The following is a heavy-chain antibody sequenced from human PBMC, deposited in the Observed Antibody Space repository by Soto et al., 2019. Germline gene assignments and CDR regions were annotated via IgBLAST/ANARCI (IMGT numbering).Heavy chain of an antibody. CDR1: GYTFTSYG. Sequence: ASVKVSCKASGYTFTSYGISWVRQAPGQGLEWMGWISAYNGNTNYAQKLQGRVTMTTDTSTSTAYMELRSLRSDDTAVYYCARDHWTVYCSGGSCYSRGRTPATDYWGQGTLVTVS. CDR2: ISAYNGNT. V-gene: IGHV1-18*01. J-gene: IGHJ4*02. CDR3: ARDHWTVYCSGGSCYSRGRTPATDY. D-gene: IGHD2-15*01.